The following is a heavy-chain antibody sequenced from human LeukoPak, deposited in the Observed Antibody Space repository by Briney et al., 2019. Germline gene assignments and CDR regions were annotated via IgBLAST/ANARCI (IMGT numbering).Heavy chain of an antibody. CDR2: INPNSGGT. Sequence: ASVTVSCKASGYIFTGYYIHWVRQAPGQGLEWMGWINPNSGGTNFAQKFQGRVTMTRDTSINTAYMEMSRLRSDDTAVYYCAGGYVVITRGPPDYWGQGTLVTVSS. J-gene: IGHJ4*02. CDR3: AGGYVVITRGPPDY. CDR1: GYIFTGYY. D-gene: IGHD3-16*01. V-gene: IGHV1-2*02.